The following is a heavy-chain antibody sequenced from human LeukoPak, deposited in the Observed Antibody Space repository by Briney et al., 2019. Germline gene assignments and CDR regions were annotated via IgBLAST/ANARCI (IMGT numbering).Heavy chain of an antibody. V-gene: IGHV1-18*01. CDR2: ISAYNGNT. D-gene: IGHD3-3*01. Sequence: GASVKVSCKASGYTFTSYGISWVRQAPGQGLEWMGWISAYNGNTNYAQKLQGRVTMTTDTSTSTAYMELRSLRSDDTAVYYCARDWALRFLGVPEGPSAANWGQGTLVTVSS. J-gene: IGHJ4*02. CDR1: GYTFTSYG. CDR3: ARDWALRFLGVPEGPSAAN.